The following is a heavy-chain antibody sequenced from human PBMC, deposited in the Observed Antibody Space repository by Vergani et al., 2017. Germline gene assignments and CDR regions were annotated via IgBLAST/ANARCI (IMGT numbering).Heavy chain of an antibody. CDR2: IYYSGST. CDR3: ARVVHDYVWGGYRN. D-gene: IGHD3-16*02. V-gene: IGHV4-61*01. CDR1: GGSVSSGSYY. J-gene: IGHJ4*02. Sequence: QVQLQESGPGLVKPSETLSLTCTVSGGSVSSGSYYWSWIRQPPGKGLEWIGYIYYSGSTNYNPSLKSRVTISVDTSKNQFSLKLSSVTAADTAVYYCARVVHDYVWGGYRNWGQGTLVTVSS.